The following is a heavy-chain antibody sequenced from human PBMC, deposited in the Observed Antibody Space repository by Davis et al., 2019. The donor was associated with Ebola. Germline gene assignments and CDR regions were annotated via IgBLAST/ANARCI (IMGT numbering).Heavy chain of an antibody. Sequence: SQTLSLTCAVYGGSFSGYYWSWIRQPPGKGLEWIGEINHSGSTNYNPSLKSRATISVDTSKNQFSLKLSSVTAADTAVYYCARGSRDGAFDIWGQGTMVTVSS. CDR3: ARGSRDGAFDI. CDR2: INHSGST. J-gene: IGHJ3*02. V-gene: IGHV4-34*01. CDR1: GGSFSGYY.